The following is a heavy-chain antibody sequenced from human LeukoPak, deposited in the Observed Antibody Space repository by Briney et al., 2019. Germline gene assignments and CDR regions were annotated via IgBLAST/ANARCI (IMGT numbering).Heavy chain of an antibody. J-gene: IGHJ4*02. V-gene: IGHV3-30-3*02. CDR1: GFTFSSYA. CDR2: ISYDGSNK. D-gene: IGHD2-15*01. CDR3: AKQLGYCSDGSCYFPY. Sequence: GRSLRLSCAASGFTFSSYAMHWVRQAPGKGLEWVAVISYDGSNKYYADSVKGRCTISRDNSKSTLCLQMNSLRAEDTAVYYCAKQLGYCSDGSCYFPYWGQGTLVTVSS.